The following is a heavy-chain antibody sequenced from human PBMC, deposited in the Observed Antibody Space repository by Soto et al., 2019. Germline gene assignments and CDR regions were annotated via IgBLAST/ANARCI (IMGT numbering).Heavy chain of an antibody. CDR2: ISSSSSYI. V-gene: IGHV3-21*01. CDR1: GFTFSSYS. D-gene: IGHD3-10*01. CDR3: ARDNAVGESDDY. J-gene: IGHJ4*02. Sequence: PGGSLRLSCAASGFTFSSYSMNWVRQAPGKGLEWVSSISSSSSYIYYADSVKGRFTISRDNAKNSLYLQMNSLRAEDTAVYYCARDNAVGESDDYWGQGTLVTVSS.